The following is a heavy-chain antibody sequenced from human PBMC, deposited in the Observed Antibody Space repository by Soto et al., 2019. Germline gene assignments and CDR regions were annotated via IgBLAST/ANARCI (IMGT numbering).Heavy chain of an antibody. J-gene: IGHJ4*02. Sequence: EVQLVESGGGLVQPGGSLRLSCAASGFTFSDHFMEWVRQAPGKGLEWVGRARHKTGHYITAYAACVQGRFTISRDESKNPLFLQMSSLQTEDTAVYSCTSPQRSSIDWYYYWGQGTLVTVSS. CDR1: GFTFSDHF. V-gene: IGHV3-72*01. CDR2: ARHKTGHYIT. D-gene: IGHD6-19*01. CDR3: TSPQRSSIDWYYY.